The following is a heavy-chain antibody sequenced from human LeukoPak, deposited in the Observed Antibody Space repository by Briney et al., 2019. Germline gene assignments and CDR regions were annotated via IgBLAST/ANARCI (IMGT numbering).Heavy chain of an antibody. CDR2: INHSGST. D-gene: IGHD1-1*01. CDR1: GGSFSGYY. V-gene: IGHV4-34*01. J-gene: IGHJ2*01. Sequence: SETPSLTCAVYGGSFSGYYWSWIRQPPGKGLEWIGEINHSGSTNYNPSLKSRVTISVDTSKNQFSLKLSSVTAADTAVYYCARGGNWNLRYFDLWGRGTLVTVSS. CDR3: ARGGNWNLRYFDL.